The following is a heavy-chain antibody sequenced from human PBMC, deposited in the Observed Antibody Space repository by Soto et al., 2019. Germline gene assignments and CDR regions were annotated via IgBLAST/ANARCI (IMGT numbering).Heavy chain of an antibody. CDR3: AKNPGISYYYYYMDV. CDR1: GFTFSSYA. D-gene: IGHD1-20*01. V-gene: IGHV3-23*01. J-gene: IGHJ6*03. Sequence: EVQLLETGGGLVQPGGSLRLSCAASGFTFSSYAMSWVRQAPGKGLEWVSAISGSGGSTYYADSVKGRFTISRDNSKNTLYLQMNSLRAEDTAVYYCAKNPGISYYYYYMDVWGKGTTVTVSS. CDR2: ISGSGGST.